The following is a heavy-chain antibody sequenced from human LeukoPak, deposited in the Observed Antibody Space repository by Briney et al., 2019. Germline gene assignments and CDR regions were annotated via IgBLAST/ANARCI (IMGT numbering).Heavy chain of an antibody. D-gene: IGHD2-15*01. CDR3: ARGIVVVAQLGFYFYYMDV. CDR1: GGSFSDYY. CDR2: INPSEST. Sequence: PSETLSLTCAVYGGSFSDYYWSWIRQSPGKGLEWIGEINPSESTNYNPSLKSRVTISVDTSRNHFSLKLSSVTAADTAVYYCARGIVVVAQLGFYFYYMDVWGKGTTVTISS. V-gene: IGHV4-34*01. J-gene: IGHJ6*03.